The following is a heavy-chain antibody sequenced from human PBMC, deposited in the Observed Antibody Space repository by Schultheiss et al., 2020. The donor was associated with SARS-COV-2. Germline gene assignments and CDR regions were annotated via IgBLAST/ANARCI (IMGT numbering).Heavy chain of an antibody. CDR2: IYNTGST. D-gene: IGHD3-10*01. CDR3: ARVSLRGSDY. J-gene: IGHJ4*02. CDR1: GGSISSYY. Sequence: SETLSLTCTVSGGSISSYYWSWIRQPAGKGLEYIGRIYNTGSTNYNPSLKSRVTMSVDTSKNQFSLKLSSVTAADTAVYYCARVSLRGSDYWGQGTLVTVSS. V-gene: IGHV4-4*07.